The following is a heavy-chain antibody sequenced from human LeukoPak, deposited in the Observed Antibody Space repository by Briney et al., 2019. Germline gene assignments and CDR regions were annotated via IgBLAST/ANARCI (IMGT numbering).Heavy chain of an antibody. CDR3: ARERAQEYYYDSSGYYDY. V-gene: IGHV3-48*04. D-gene: IGHD3-22*01. CDR1: GFTLSSYA. Sequence: GGSLRLSCAASGFTLSSYAMSWVRQAPGKGLEWVSYISSSGSTIYYADSVKGRFTISRDNAKNSLYLQMNSLRAEDTAVYYCARERAQEYYYDSSGYYDYWGQGTLVTVSS. J-gene: IGHJ4*02. CDR2: ISSSGSTI.